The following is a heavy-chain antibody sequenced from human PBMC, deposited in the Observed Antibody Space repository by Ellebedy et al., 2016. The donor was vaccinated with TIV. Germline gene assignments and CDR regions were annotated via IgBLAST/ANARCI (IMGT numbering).Heavy chain of an antibody. CDR2: ISGSGGST. J-gene: IGHJ4*02. CDR1: GFTFSSYA. D-gene: IGHD2-2*01. CDR3: AKGSHCSSTSCYVLVGFDY. V-gene: IGHV3-23*01. Sequence: GESLKISXAASGFTFSSYAMSWVRQAPGKGLEWVSAISGSGGSTYYADSVKGRFTISRDNSKNTLYLQMNSLRAEDTAVYYCAKGSHCSSTSCYVLVGFDYWGQGTLVTVSS.